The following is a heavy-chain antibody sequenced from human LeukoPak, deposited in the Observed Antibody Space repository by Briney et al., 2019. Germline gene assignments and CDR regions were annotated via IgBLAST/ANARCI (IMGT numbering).Heavy chain of an antibody. CDR2: IYTSGST. Sequence: SQTLSLTCTVSGGSISSGSYYWSWIRQPAGKGLEWIGRIYTSGSTNYNPSLKSRVTISVDTSKNQFSLKLSSVTAADTAVYYCVRNPSRVYGGFRLDYWGQGTLVTVSS. CDR1: GGSISSGSYY. CDR3: VRNPSRVYGGFRLDY. J-gene: IGHJ4*02. D-gene: IGHD2-8*01. V-gene: IGHV4-61*02.